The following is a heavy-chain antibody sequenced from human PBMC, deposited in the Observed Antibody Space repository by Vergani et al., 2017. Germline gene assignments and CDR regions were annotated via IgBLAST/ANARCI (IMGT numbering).Heavy chain of an antibody. CDR2: IYYSGST. CDR3: ARSIVGDRMVRKNWFDP. J-gene: IGHJ5*02. D-gene: IGHD3-10*01. Sequence: QVQLQESGPGLVKPSQTLSLTCTVSGGSISSGGYYWSWIRQHPGKGLEWIGYIYYSGSTYYNPSLKSRVTISVDTSKNQFSLKLSSVTAADTAVYYCARSIVGDRMVRKNWFDPWGQGTLVTVSS. CDR1: GGSISSGGYY. V-gene: IGHV4-31*03.